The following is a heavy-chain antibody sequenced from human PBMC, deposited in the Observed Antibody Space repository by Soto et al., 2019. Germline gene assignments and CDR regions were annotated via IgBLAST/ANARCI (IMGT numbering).Heavy chain of an antibody. Sequence: PGESLKISCQGSGYSFANYWVGWVRQLPGKGLEWMGIIYPGDSDTKYSPSFQGQVTISADRSISTAYLQWSSLRASDTAMYYCARLGTSSAYYYYGMDVWGQGTTVTVSS. D-gene: IGHD2-2*01. V-gene: IGHV5-51*03. CDR2: IYPGDSDT. CDR1: GYSFANYW. CDR3: ARLGTSSAYYYYGMDV. J-gene: IGHJ6*02.